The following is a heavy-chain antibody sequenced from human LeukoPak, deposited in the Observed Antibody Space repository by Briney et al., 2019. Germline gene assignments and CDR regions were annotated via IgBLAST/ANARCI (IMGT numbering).Heavy chain of an antibody. CDR1: GASISSSNYY. D-gene: IGHD4-23*01. Sequence: SETLSLTCAVSGASISSSNYYWGWVRQSPGKGLEWIGNIYSSGNTYYNASLKSRVTMYIDTSKNQFSLKLSSVTAADAAVYYCARLTVGYSDYWGQGTLVTVSS. V-gene: IGHV4-39*01. J-gene: IGHJ4*02. CDR3: ARLTVGYSDY. CDR2: IYSSGNT.